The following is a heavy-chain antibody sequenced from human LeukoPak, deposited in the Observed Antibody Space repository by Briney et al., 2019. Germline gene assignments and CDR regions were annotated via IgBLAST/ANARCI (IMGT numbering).Heavy chain of an antibody. V-gene: IGHV3-23*01. CDR2: ISGSGAST. CDR3: ASAGRWITMVPY. J-gene: IGHJ4*02. D-gene: IGHD3-10*01. Sequence: PGGSLILSCAASGFTFSRSAMSWVRQAPGRGLEWVSVISGSGASTYYADFVRGQFTISRDNSKNTLYLQMNSLRAEDTAVYYCASAGRWITMVPYWGQGTLVTVSS. CDR1: GFTFSRSA.